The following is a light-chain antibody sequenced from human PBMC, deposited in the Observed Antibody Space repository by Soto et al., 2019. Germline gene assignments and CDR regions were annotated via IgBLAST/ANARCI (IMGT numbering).Light chain of an antibody. Sequence: QSVLTQPPSVSGAPGQRVPISCTGSRSNFGAGYDVHWYQQLPGTAPKLLIYGNSNRPSGVPDRFSGSKSGTSASLAITGLQAEDEADYYCQSYDSSLSAHVFGTGTKVTVL. V-gene: IGLV1-40*01. CDR1: RSNFGAGYD. CDR3: QSYDSSLSAHV. CDR2: GNS. J-gene: IGLJ1*01.